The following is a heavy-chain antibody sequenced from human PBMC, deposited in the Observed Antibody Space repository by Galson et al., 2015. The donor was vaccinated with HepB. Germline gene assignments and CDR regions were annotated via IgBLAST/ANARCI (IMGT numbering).Heavy chain of an antibody. CDR3: AREIHPTYDWTYVGGSIGYWFDS. J-gene: IGHJ5*01. CDR2: IIPIFGTA. CDR1: GVTFSSYA. Sequence: SVKVSCKASGVTFSSYAISWVRQAPGQGLEWMGGIIPIFGTANYAQKFQGRVTITADKSTSTAYMELSSLRSEDTAVYYCAREIHPTYDWTYVGGSIGYWFDSWGQGTLVTVSS. D-gene: IGHD1-7*01. V-gene: IGHV1-69*06.